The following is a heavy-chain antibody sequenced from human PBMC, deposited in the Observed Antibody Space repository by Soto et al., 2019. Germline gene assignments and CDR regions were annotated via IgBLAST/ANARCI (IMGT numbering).Heavy chain of an antibody. CDR1: GYTFSDCR. V-gene: IGHV1-46*01. Sequence: GASVKVSCKASGYTFSDCRMHWVRQAPGQGLEWMGIINPSGGATTYAQKFQGRVTMTRDTSTSTVYMDLSSLTSEDTAVYYCARDGPHGWIDYWGQGTLVTVSS. CDR2: INPSGGAT. CDR3: ARDGPHGWIDY. J-gene: IGHJ4*02.